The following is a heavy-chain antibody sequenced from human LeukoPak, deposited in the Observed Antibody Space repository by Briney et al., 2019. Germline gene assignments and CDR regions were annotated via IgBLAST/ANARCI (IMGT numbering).Heavy chain of an antibody. CDR1: GGSISSSSYY. J-gene: IGHJ5*02. Sequence: SETLSLTFTVSGGSISSSSYYWGWIRPPPGKWLEWIGSIYYSGGTYYNPSLKSRVTISVDTSKYQFSLKLSSVTAADTAVYYCAREGRGYSSQFDPWGQGTLVTVSS. D-gene: IGHD5-18*01. CDR2: IYYSGGT. V-gene: IGHV4-39*07. CDR3: AREGRGYSSQFDP.